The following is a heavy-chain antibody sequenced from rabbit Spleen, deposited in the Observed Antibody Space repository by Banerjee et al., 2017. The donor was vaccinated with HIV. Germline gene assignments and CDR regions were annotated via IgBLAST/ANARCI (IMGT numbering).Heavy chain of an antibody. J-gene: IGHJ4*01. Sequence: QSLEESGGDLVKPGASLTLTCTASGFSFSGSYMYWVRQAPGKGLEWIACIKTNSGGTYYASWAKGRFTISKTSSTTVTLQMTSLTAADTATYFCARSSDSNDRYNLWGPGTLVTVS. CDR3: ARSSDSNDRYNL. CDR1: GFSFSGSY. D-gene: IGHD6-1*01. CDR2: IKTNSGGT. V-gene: IGHV1S40*01.